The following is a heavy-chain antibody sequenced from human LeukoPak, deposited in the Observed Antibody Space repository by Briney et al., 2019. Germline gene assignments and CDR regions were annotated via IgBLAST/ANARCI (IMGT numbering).Heavy chain of an antibody. V-gene: IGHV4-59*01. CDR1: GGSISSYY. Sequence: ASETLSLTCTVPGGSISSYYWSWIRQPPGKGLEWIGYIYYSGSTNYNPSLKSRVTISVDTSKNQFSLKLSSVTAADTAVYYCARDTGYDSSGYRYFDYWGQGTLVTVSS. D-gene: IGHD3-22*01. J-gene: IGHJ4*02. CDR3: ARDTGYDSSGYRYFDY. CDR2: IYYSGST.